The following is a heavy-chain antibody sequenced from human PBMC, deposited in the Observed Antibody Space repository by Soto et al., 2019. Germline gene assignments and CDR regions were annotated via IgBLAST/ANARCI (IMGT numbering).Heavy chain of an antibody. CDR2: INPNSGGT. D-gene: IGHD2-2*01. Sequence: ASVKVSCKASGYTFTGYYMHWVRQAPGQGLEWMGWINPNSGGTNYAQKFQCWVTMTRDTSISTAYMELSRLRSDDTAVYYCARGTSSALYYFDYWGQGSLVTVSS. CDR3: ARGTSSALYYFDY. J-gene: IGHJ4*02. CDR1: GYTFTGYY. V-gene: IGHV1-2*04.